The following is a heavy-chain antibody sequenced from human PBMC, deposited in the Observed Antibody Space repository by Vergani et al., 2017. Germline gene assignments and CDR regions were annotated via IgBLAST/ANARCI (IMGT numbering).Heavy chain of an antibody. CDR2: IYYSGST. V-gene: IGHV4-39*07. J-gene: IGHJ4*02. D-gene: IGHD1-26*01. Sequence: QLQLQESGPGLVKPSETLSLTCTVSGGSISSSSYYWGWIRQPPGKGLEWIGSIYYSGSTYYNPSLKSRVTISVDTSKNQVSLKLSSVTAADTAVYYCARASVGATFAFDYWGQGTLVTVSS. CDR3: ARASVGATFAFDY. CDR1: GGSISSSSYY.